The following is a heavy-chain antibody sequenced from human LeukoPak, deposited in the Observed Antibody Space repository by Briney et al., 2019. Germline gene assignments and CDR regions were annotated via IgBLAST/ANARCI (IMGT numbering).Heavy chain of an antibody. V-gene: IGHV1-18*01. J-gene: IGHJ6*03. CDR3: ARDYSGAGRLHYYYYYMDV. CDR1: GYTFTSYG. CDR2: ISAYNGNT. D-gene: IGHD5-12*01. Sequence: ASVKVSCKASGYTFTSYGISWVRQAPGQGLEWMGWISAYNGNTNYAQKLQGRVTMTTDTSTSTAYMELRSLRFDDTAVYYCARDYSGAGRLHYYYYYMDVWGEGTTVTVSS.